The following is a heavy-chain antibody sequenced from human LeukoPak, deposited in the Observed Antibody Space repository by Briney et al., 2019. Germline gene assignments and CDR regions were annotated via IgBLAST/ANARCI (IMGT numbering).Heavy chain of an antibody. J-gene: IGHJ4*02. D-gene: IGHD3-22*01. CDR2: INHSGST. CDR1: GGSFSGYY. V-gene: IGHV4-34*01. CDR3: ARGREHSPGVSSGYYYFLKARLYYFDY. Sequence: PSETLSLTCAVYGGSFSGYYWSWIRQPPGKGLEWIGEINHSGSTNYNPSLKSRVTISVDTSKNQFSLKLSSVTAADTAVYYCARGREHSPGVSSGYYYFLKARLYYFDYWGQGTLVTVSS.